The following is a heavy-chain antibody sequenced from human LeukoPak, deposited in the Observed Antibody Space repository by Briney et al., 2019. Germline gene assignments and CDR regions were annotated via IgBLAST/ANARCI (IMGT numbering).Heavy chain of an antibody. D-gene: IGHD3-10*01. J-gene: IGHJ4*02. CDR1: GFTFSSYA. CDR2: ISGSGGST. Sequence: GGSLRLSCAASGFTFSSYAMSWVRQAPGKGLEWVSAISGSGGSTYYADSVEGRFTISRDNSKNTLYLQMNSLRAEDTAVYYCASPKSITMVRGVILPVSYWGQGTLVTVSS. V-gene: IGHV3-23*01. CDR3: ASPKSITMVRGVILPVSY.